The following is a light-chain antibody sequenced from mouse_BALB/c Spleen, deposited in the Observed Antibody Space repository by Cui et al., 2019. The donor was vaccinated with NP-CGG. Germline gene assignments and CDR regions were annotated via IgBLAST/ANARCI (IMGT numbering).Light chain of an antibody. J-gene: IGLJ1*01. CDR3: ALWYSNHWV. Sequence: QDVVTQGSALTTSPGETVTLTCRSSTGAVTTSNYANWVQEKPDHLFTGLIGGTNNRVPGVPARFSGSLIGDKAALTITGAQTEDEAIYFCALWYSNHWVFGGGTKLTVL. CDR1: TGAVTTSNY. CDR2: GTN. V-gene: IGLV1*01.